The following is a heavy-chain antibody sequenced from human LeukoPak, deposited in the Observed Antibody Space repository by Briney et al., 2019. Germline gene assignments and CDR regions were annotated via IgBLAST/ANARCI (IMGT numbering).Heavy chain of an antibody. D-gene: IGHD2-2*01. CDR1: GFTFDDYG. CDR2: INWNGGST. Sequence: RTGGSLRVSCAASGFTFDDYGMSWVRQAPGKGLEWVSGINWNGGSTGYADSVKGRFTISRDNSKNTVYLQMNSLRAEDTAVYYCAKGAAAQGSFDYWGQGTLVTVSS. CDR3: AKGAAAQGSFDY. V-gene: IGHV3-20*04. J-gene: IGHJ4*02.